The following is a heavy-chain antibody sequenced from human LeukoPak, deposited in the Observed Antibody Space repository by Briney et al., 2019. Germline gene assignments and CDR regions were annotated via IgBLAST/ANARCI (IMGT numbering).Heavy chain of an antibody. CDR3: ASYYYDSSGFYY. J-gene: IGHJ4*02. Sequence: PSETLSLTCAVSGYSISSGYYWGWIRQPPGKGLEWIGSIYHSGSTYYNPSLKSRVTISVDTSKTQFSLKLSSVTAADTAVYYCASYYYDSSGFYYWGQGTLVTVSS. D-gene: IGHD3-22*01. V-gene: IGHV4-38-2*01. CDR2: IYHSGST. CDR1: GYSISSGYY.